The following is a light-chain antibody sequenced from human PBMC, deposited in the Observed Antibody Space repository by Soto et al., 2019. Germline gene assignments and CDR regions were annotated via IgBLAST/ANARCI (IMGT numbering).Light chain of an antibody. Sequence: QSALTQPASVSGSPGQSITISCTGSSSDVGGYKYVSWYQQHPGKAPKLMIFEVSNRPSGVSNRFSGSKSGNTASLTISGLQAEDEGDYYCCSYTGGTTLVCDGGTKVTVL. CDR3: CSYTGGTTLV. CDR1: SSDVGGYKY. V-gene: IGLV2-14*01. CDR2: EVS. J-gene: IGLJ2*01.